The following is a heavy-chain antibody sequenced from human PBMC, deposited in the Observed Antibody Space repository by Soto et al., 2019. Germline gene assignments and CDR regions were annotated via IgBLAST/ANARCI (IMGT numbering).Heavy chain of an antibody. J-gene: IGHJ6*02. CDR3: ARGGGRSGSKDV. CDR2: INESGRT. V-gene: IGHV4-34*01. Sequence: QVQLQEWGAGQVKPSETLALTCAVYGGSFSGHYSNWIRQPPGKGLECIGEINESGRTNYNPSLKSRVSISVDTSKNQFSLKLASVTAADTAIYYCARGGGRSGSKDVWGLGTTVTVS. D-gene: IGHD3-3*01. CDR1: GGSFSGHY.